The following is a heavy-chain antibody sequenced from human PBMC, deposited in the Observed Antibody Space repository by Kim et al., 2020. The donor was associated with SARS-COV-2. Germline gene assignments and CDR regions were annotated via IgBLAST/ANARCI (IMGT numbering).Heavy chain of an antibody. CDR3: ASRYDSSGYYFDY. Sequence: NPSLKRRVTISVDTSKNQFSLKLSSVAAADTAVYYCASRYDSSGYYFDYWGQGTLVTVSS. V-gene: IGHV4-34*01. J-gene: IGHJ4*02. D-gene: IGHD3-22*01.